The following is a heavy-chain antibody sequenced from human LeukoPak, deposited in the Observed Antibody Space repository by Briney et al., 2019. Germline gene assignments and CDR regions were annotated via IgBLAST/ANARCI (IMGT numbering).Heavy chain of an antibody. V-gene: IGHV3-30*04. CDR1: GFTFSSYA. CDR3: AKEGYNWNDKAYYYYYYMDV. J-gene: IGHJ6*03. D-gene: IGHD1-20*01. CDR2: ISYDGSNK. Sequence: PGRSLRLSCAASGFTFSSYAMHWVRQAPGKGLEWVAVISYDGSNKYYADSVKGRFTISRDNSKNTLYLQMNSLRAEDTAVYYCAKEGYNWNDKAYYYYYYMDVWGKGTTVTISS.